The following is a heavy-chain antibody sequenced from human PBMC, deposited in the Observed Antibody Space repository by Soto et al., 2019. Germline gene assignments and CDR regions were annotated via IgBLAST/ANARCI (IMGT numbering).Heavy chain of an antibody. V-gene: IGHV4-59*01. CDR1: GGSISSYY. D-gene: IGHD4-17*01. CDR2: IYYSGST. J-gene: IGHJ5*02. Sequence: LETLSLTCTVSGGSISSYYWSWIRQPPGKGLEWIGYIYYSGSTNYNPSLKSRVTISVDTTKNQFSLKLSSVTAADTAVSYCARLPWADYGGIFDPWGQGTLVTVSS. CDR3: ARLPWADYGGIFDP.